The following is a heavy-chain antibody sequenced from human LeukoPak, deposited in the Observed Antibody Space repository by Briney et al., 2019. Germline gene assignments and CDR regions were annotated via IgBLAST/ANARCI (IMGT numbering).Heavy chain of an antibody. J-gene: IGHJ4*02. Sequence: GGSLRLSCAASGFTVSSSYMSWVRQAPGKGLEWVSVIYSGGSTYYADSVKGRFTISRDNSKNTLYLQMNSLRAEDTAVYYCAREDYYGSGSYFDYWGQGTLVTVSS. CDR3: AREDYYGSGSYFDY. D-gene: IGHD3-10*01. CDR2: IYSGGST. CDR1: GFTVSSSY. V-gene: IGHV3-66*01.